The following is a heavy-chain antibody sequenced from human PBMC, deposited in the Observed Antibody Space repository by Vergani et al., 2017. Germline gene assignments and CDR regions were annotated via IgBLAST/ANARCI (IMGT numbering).Heavy chain of an antibody. V-gene: IGHV3-49*04. CDR3: TGRYDYSAYYYGY. Sequence: EVQLVESGGGLVQPGRSLRLSCTTSGFTFGDYTMSWVRQAPGKGLEWVGFIRSKAYGGTTEYAASVKGRVTISRDDSKSIAYLQMNSLKTEDTAVYYCTGRYDYSAYYYGYWGQGTLVTVSS. CDR2: IRSKAYGGTT. J-gene: IGHJ4*02. CDR1: GFTFGDYT. D-gene: IGHD3-22*01.